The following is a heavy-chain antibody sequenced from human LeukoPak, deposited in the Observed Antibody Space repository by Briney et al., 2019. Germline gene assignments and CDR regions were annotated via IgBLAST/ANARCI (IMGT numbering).Heavy chain of an antibody. D-gene: IGHD6-19*01. CDR3: AKEMYGTRWYGVED. J-gene: IGHJ4*02. CDR1: GFTFSSYS. CDR2: ISSSSSYI. V-gene: IGHV3-21*04. Sequence: GGSLRLSCAASGFTFSSYSMKWVRQAPGKELEWVSSISSSSSYIYYADSVKGRFTISRDNSKNTLYLQMNSLRAEDTAVYYYAKEMYGTRWYGVEDWGQGSLVTVSS.